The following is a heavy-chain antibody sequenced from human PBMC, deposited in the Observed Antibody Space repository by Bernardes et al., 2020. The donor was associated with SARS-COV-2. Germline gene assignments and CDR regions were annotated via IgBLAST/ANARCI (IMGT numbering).Heavy chain of an antibody. CDR2: IIPILGIA. D-gene: IGHD6-13*01. CDR1: GGTFSSYT. CDR3: ARELAAAGTYPSFYYYGMDV. Sequence: SMKVSCKASGGTFSSYTISWVRQAPGQGLEWMGRIIPILGIANYAQKFQGRVTITADKSTSTAYMELSSLRSEDTAVYYCARELAAAGTYPSFYYYGMDVWGQGTTVTVSS. J-gene: IGHJ6*02. V-gene: IGHV1-69*04.